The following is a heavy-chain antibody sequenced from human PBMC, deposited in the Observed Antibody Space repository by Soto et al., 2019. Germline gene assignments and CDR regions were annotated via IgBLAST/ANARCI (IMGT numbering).Heavy chain of an antibody. CDR2: ISSSGVT. J-gene: IGHJ4*02. CDR1: GYTFSSSA. Sequence: QVRLVQSGPEVKKPEASVKVSCKASGYTFSSSAISWVRQAPGQGPEWMGWISSSGVTNYAQNFQGRVTLTVDSSRTTAYRGWRGLSSADTAIFYCARDNGAYGTFAYWGRGPRVTVSS. D-gene: IGHD2-8*01. CDR3: ARDNGAYGTFAY. V-gene: IGHV1-18*04.